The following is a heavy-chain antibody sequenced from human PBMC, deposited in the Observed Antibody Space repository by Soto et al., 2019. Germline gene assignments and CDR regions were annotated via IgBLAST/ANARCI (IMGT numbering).Heavy chain of an antibody. CDR2: ISAYNGNT. CDR1: GYTFTSYV. J-gene: IGHJ6*02. V-gene: IGHV1-18*01. CDR3: ARDIVVVPAEAGTRMDV. Sequence: QVQLVQSGAEGKKPGASVQVSCKASGYTFTSYVISWVRQAPGQGLEWLGWISAYNGNTNYAQNLQGRVTMTTDTSTSTAYMKLRSLRSDDTAVYYCARDIVVVPAEAGTRMDVWVQGTTVTVSS. D-gene: IGHD2-2*01.